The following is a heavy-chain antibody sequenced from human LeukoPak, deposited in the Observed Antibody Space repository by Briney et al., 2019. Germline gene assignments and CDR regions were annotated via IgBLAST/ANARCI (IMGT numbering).Heavy chain of an antibody. Sequence: GGSLRLSCAASGFPFSNYFMSWIRQAPGKGLEWVSAISGSGGSTYYADSVKGRSTISRDNSKNTLYLQMNSLRAEDTAVYYCAKNVRYSYGYWGQGTLVTVSS. CDR1: GFPFSNYF. J-gene: IGHJ4*02. CDR3: AKNVRYSYGY. CDR2: ISGSGGST. D-gene: IGHD5-18*01. V-gene: IGHV3-23*01.